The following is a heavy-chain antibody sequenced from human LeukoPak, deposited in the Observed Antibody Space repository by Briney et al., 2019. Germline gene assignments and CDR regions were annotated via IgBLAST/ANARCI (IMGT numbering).Heavy chain of an antibody. V-gene: IGHV1-2*06. CDR3: ARGWLAETTVVTPYNY. Sequence: ASVKVSCKASGYTFTGYYMHWVRQAPGQGLEWMGRINPNSGGTNYAQKFQGRVTMTRDTSISTAYMELSRLRSDDTAVYYCARGWLAETTVVTPYNYWGQGTPVTVSS. CDR2: INPNSGGT. D-gene: IGHD4-23*01. CDR1: GYTFTGYY. J-gene: IGHJ4*02.